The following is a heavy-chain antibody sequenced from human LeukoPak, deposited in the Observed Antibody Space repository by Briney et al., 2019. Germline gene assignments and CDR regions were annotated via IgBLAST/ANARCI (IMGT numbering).Heavy chain of an antibody. CDR1: GYTFTSYY. D-gene: IGHD5-12*01. CDR3: AREEGDGYNLNYYYYYGMDV. V-gene: IGHV1-46*01. Sequence: EASVKVSCKASGYTFTSYYMHWVRQAPGQGLEWMGIINPSGGSTSYAQKFQGRVTMTRDTSTSTVYMELSSLRSEDTAVYYCAREEGDGYNLNYYYYYGMDVWGQGTTVTVSS. CDR2: INPSGGST. J-gene: IGHJ6*02.